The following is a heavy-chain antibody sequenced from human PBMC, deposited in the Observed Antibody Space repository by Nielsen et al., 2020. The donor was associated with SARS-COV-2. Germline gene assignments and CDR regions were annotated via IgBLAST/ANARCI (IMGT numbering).Heavy chain of an antibody. CDR1: GFTFSSYA. V-gene: IGHV3-30-3*01. J-gene: IGHJ4*02. Sequence: LKISCAASGFTFSSYAMHWVRQAPGKGLEWVAVISSDGSNKYYADSVKGRFTISRDNSKNTLYLQMNSLRAEDTAVYYCARDPDAVAGPFDYWGQGTLVTVSS. D-gene: IGHD6-19*01. CDR2: ISSDGSNK. CDR3: ARDPDAVAGPFDY.